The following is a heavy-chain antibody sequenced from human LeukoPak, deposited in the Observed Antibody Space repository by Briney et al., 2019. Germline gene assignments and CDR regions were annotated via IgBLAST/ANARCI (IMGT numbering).Heavy chain of an antibody. V-gene: IGHV3-23*01. J-gene: IGHJ4*02. CDR1: GFTFSSYA. Sequence: GGSLRLSCAASGFTFSSYAMSWVRQAPGKGLEWVSAISGSGGSTYYADSVKGRFTISRDNSKNTLYLQMNSLRAEDTAVYYCAKDRFDSSSWGSFDYWGQETLVTVSS. CDR2: ISGSGGST. CDR3: AKDRFDSSSWGSFDY. D-gene: IGHD6-13*01.